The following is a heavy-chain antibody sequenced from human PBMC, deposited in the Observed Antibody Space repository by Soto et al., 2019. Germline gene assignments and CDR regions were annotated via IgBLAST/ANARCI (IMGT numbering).Heavy chain of an antibody. CDR2: ISSSSSYI. CDR3: ARVYYDFWSGYYPDYYYMDV. J-gene: IGHJ6*03. D-gene: IGHD3-3*01. CDR1: GFTFSSYS. V-gene: IGHV3-21*01. Sequence: GGSLRLSCAASGFTFSSYSMNWVRQAPGKGLEWVSSISSSSSYIYYADSVKGRFTISRDNAKNSLYLQMNSLRAEDTAVYYCARVYYDFWSGYYPDYYYMDVGGKGTTVTVSS.